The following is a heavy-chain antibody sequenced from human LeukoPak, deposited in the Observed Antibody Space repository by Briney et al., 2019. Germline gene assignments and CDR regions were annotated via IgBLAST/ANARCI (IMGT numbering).Heavy chain of an antibody. J-gene: IGHJ4*02. CDR3: ARDTDLWFGSIDY. D-gene: IGHD3-10*01. CDR1: GYTFTGYY. V-gene: IGHV1-2*02. CDR2: INPNSGGT. Sequence: ASVKVSCKASGYTFTGYYMHWVRQAPGQGFEWMGWINPNSGGTNYAQKFQGRVTMTRDTSISTAYMELSRLRSDDTAVYYCARDTDLWFGSIDYWGQGILVTVSS.